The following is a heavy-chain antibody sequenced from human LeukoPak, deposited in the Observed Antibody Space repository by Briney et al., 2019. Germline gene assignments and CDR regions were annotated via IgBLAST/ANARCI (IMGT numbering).Heavy chain of an antibody. CDR3: SRTYDFLSGGVNWFDS. J-gene: IGHJ5*01. V-gene: IGHV4-38-2*01. CDR2: MYHGGST. Sequence: PSESLSLTCAVSGYSVSSGYNWGGSRLPPGKGEWGVWSMYHGGSTYYTPSLKGRVTISVDTSKNHFSLKMNSVTAADTAVYYCSRTYDFLSGGVNWFDSWGQGTLVTVSS. CDR1: GYSVSSGYN. D-gene: IGHD3-3*01.